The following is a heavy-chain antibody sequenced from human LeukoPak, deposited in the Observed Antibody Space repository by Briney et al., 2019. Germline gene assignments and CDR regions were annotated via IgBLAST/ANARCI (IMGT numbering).Heavy chain of an antibody. CDR3: ARGQVAARPNYFDS. V-gene: IGHV3-21*01. CDR1: GFTFSSYS. J-gene: IGHJ4*02. D-gene: IGHD6-6*01. Sequence: GGSLRLSCAGSGFTFSSYSTNWVRQAPGKGLEWVSYISSSTSYIYNADSVKGRFTISRDNAKNSLYLQMNSLRAEDTAAYYCARGQVAARPNYFDSWGQGTLVTVSS. CDR2: ISSSTSYI.